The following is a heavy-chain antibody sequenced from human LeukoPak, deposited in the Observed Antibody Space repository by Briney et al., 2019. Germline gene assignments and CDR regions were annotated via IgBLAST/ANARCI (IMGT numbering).Heavy chain of an antibody. CDR1: GFTFTDYA. D-gene: IGHD1-7*01. CDR3: TRTSSLYDY. V-gene: IGHV3-23*01. J-gene: IGHJ4*02. CDR2: LSRSGDTT. Sequence: GGSLRLSCAASGFTFTDYAMSWVRQAPGKGLEWVSALSRSGDTTYYADSVKGRFTISRDNSKSTLHLQMNSLRAEDTAVYYCTRTSSLYDYWGQGTLVTVSS.